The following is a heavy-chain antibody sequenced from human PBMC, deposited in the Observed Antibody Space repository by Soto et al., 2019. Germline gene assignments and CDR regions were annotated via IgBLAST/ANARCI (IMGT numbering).Heavy chain of an antibody. CDR1: GFTFSSYA. CDR3: VPMYIYCGSTSCLREGPYYYMDV. CDR2: ISGSGGST. Sequence: PGGSLRLSCAASGFTFSSYAMSWVRQAPGKGLEWVSAISGSGGSTYYADSVKGRFTISRDNSKNTLYLQMNSLRAEDTAVYYCVPMYIYCGSTSCLREGPYYYMDVWGKGTTVTVSS. J-gene: IGHJ6*03. V-gene: IGHV3-23*01. D-gene: IGHD2-2*01.